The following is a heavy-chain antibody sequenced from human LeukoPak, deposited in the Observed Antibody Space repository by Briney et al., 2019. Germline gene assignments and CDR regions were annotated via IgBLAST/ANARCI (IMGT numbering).Heavy chain of an antibody. J-gene: IGHJ4*02. V-gene: IGHV4-34*01. CDR2: INHSGGT. CDR3: ARGLHSSSWYLYYFDY. CDR1: GGSFSGYY. D-gene: IGHD6-13*01. Sequence: PSETLSLTCAVYGGSFSGYYWSWIRQPPGKGLEWIGEINHSGGTNYKPSLKSRVTISVDTSNNQFSLKLSSVTAADTTVYYCARGLHSSSWYLYYFDYWGQGTLVTVSS.